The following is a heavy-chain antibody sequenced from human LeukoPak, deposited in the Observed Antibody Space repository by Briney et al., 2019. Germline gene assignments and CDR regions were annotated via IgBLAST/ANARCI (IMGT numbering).Heavy chain of an antibody. V-gene: IGHV4-59*01. CDR1: GASISSYY. J-gene: IGHJ6*03. CDR3: ARSSSASEGYYYYYMDV. CDR2: IYYSRST. D-gene: IGHD2-2*01. Sequence: PSETLSLTCTVSGASISSYYWSWIRQPPGKGLEWIGYIYYSRSTNYNPSLKSRVTISVDTSKNQISLKLSSVTAADTAMYYCARSSSASEGYYYYYMDVWDKGTTVIVSS.